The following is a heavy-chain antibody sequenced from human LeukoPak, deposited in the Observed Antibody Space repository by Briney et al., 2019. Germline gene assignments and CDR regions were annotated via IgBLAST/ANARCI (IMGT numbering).Heavy chain of an antibody. J-gene: IGHJ4*02. CDR3: ARDYCSGGSCYGGHDY. CDR2: INSDGSST. D-gene: IGHD2-15*01. V-gene: IGHV3-74*01. Sequence: PGGSLRLSCAASGFTFSSYWMHWVRQAPGKGLVWVSRINSDGSSTSYADSVKGRFTISRDSAKNSLYLQMNSLRAEDTAFYYCARDYCSGGSCYGGHDYWGQGTLVTVSS. CDR1: GFTFSSYW.